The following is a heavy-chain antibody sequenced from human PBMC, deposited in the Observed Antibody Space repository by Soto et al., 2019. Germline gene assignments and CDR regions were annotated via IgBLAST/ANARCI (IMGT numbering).Heavy chain of an antibody. D-gene: IGHD6-13*01. Sequence: SETLSLTCAVYGGSFSGYYWSWIRQPPGKGLEWIGEINHSGSTNYNPSLKSRVTISVDTSKNQFSLKLSSVTAADTAVYYCARGRPIPRSAAGRVRSGPSRVFDYWGQGTLVTVSS. J-gene: IGHJ4*02. CDR3: ARGRPIPRSAAGRVRSGPSRVFDY. CDR2: INHSGST. CDR1: GGSFSGYY. V-gene: IGHV4-34*01.